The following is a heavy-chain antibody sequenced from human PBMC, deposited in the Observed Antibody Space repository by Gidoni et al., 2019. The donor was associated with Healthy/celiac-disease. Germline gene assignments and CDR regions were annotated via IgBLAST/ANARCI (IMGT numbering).Heavy chain of an antibody. CDR3: ARLAPPRYSSSSEWVDY. CDR1: GGSISSSSYY. J-gene: IGHJ4*02. Sequence: QLQLQESGPGLVKPSETLSLTCTVSGGSISSSSYYWGWIRQPPGKGLEWIGSIYYSGSTYYNPSLKSRVTISVDTSKNQFSLKLSSVTAADTAVYYCARLAPPRYSSSSEWVDYWGQGTLVTVSS. CDR2: IYYSGST. D-gene: IGHD6-6*01. V-gene: IGHV4-39*01.